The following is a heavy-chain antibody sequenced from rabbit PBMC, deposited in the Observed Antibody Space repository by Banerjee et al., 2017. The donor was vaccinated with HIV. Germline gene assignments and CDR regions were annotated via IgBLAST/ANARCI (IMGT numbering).Heavy chain of an antibody. J-gene: IGHJ4*01. CDR3: ARAGGFEKYFSL. Sequence: QEQLVESGGGLVQPEGSLTLTCKASGFTLSSSYYMCWVRQAPGKGLEWIGCIVAGSSGSTYYASWAKGRFTISSTSSTTVTLQMTSLTAADTATYFCARAGGFEKYFSLWDPGTLVTVS. D-gene: IGHD1-1*01. V-gene: IGHV1S45*01. CDR1: GFTLSSSYY. CDR2: IVAGSSGST.